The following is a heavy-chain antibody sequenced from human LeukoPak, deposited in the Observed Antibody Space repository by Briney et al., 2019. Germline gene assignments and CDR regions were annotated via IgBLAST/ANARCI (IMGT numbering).Heavy chain of an antibody. J-gene: IGHJ3*02. D-gene: IGHD2-15*01. Sequence: GGSLRLSCAASGFTFSSYWMSWVRQAPRKGLEWVANIKQDGSEKYYVDSVKGRFTISRDNAKNSLYLQMNSLRAEDTAVYYCERAGLLWDAFDIWGQGTMVTVSS. CDR2: IKQDGSEK. V-gene: IGHV3-7*01. CDR1: GFTFSSYW. CDR3: ERAGLLWDAFDI.